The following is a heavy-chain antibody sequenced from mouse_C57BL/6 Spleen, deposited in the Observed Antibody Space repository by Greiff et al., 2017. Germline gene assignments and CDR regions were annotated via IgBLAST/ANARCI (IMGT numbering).Heavy chain of an antibody. V-gene: IGHV1-9*01. J-gene: IGHJ2*01. Sequence: VQLQQSGAELMKPGASVKLSCKATGYTFTGYWIEWVKQRPGHGLEWIGEILPGSGSTNYNEKFKGKATFTADTSSNTAYMHLSSLTTKDSAVYYCASVSYCGSSYLYYFGCWGQGTTLTVSS. D-gene: IGHD1-1*01. CDR2: ILPGSGST. CDR1: GYTFTGYW. CDR3: ASVSYCGSSYLYYFGC.